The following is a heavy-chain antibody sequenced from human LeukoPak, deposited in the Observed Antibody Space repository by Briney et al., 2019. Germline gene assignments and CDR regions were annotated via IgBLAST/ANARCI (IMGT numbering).Heavy chain of an antibody. V-gene: IGHV1-2*02. CDR3: ARGRLSQILRSSIVV. J-gene: IGHJ6*04. CDR2: INPNSGGT. Sequence: ASVKVSCKASGYTFTGYFMHWVRQAPGQGPEWMGWINPNSGGTQSPDKFQGRVTMTRATSISTAYLELTSLTSDDTAVYFCARGRLSQILRSSIVVWGNGTTVTVSA. CDR1: GYTFTGYF. D-gene: IGHD2-21*01.